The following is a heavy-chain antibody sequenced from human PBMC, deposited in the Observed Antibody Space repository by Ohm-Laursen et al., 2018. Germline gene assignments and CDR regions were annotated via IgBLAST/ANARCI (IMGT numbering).Heavy chain of an antibody. D-gene: IGHD1-1*01. Sequence: LSLTCAVSGDSISSYYWNWIRQPPGKGLGWIGYFYSSGISDYNPSLKNRVTISLDPSKNQFSLRLRSVCAADTAVYYCARRMHKFTRKGGAFDMWGRGTVVTVSS. J-gene: IGHJ3*02. CDR2: FYSSGIS. CDR3: ARRMHKFTRKGGAFDM. CDR1: GDSISSYY. V-gene: IGHV4-59*08.